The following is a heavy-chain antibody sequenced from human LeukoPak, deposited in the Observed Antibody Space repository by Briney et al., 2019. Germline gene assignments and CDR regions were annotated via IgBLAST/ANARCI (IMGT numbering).Heavy chain of an antibody. V-gene: IGHV4-59*01. J-gene: IGHJ4*02. D-gene: IGHD3-3*02. CDR3: ARRGIRQTFDN. Sequence: SETLSLTCTVSGGSISTYYWNWIRQPPGKGLEWIGYIYYSGSTNYNPSLKSRVTISVDTSKNQFSLNLTSVTPADTAVYYCARRGIRQTFDNWGQGTLVTVSS. CDR2: IYYSGST. CDR1: GGSISTYY.